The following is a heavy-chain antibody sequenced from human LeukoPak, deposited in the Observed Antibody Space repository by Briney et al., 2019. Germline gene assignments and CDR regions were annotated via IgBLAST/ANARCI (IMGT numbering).Heavy chain of an antibody. V-gene: IGHV4-30-4*01. CDR1: GGSISSGDYY. CDR2: IYYSGST. CDR3: AGVVWYTHYFDF. D-gene: IGHD6-13*01. J-gene: IGHJ4*02. Sequence: PETLSLTCTVFGGSISSGDYYWSCVRHPPGKGLEWSGYIYYSGSTYNNSSLERRATISEYTSKNPFSLTLCSLTAADTAVYFCAGVVWYTHYFDFWGEETLVTVSP.